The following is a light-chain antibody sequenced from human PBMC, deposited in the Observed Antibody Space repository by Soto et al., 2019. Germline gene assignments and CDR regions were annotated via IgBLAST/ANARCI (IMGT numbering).Light chain of an antibody. V-gene: IGKV1-5*01. CDR2: GAS. CDR1: QSISTW. CDR3: QQYRSYS. J-gene: IGKJ1*01. Sequence: DIQMTQSPSTLTASVGDRVTITCRASQSISTWLAWYQQKPGKAPSLLIYGASSLKSGVPSRFSGSGSGTEFTLTISSLHPDDFATYYCQQYRSYSFGPGTKVEI.